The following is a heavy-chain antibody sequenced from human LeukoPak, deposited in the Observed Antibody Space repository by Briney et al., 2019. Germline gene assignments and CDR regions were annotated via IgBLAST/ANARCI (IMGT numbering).Heavy chain of an antibody. V-gene: IGHV4-61*02. CDR2: IYTSGST. CDR3: ARDRMGKVTTAYFDY. CDR1: GGSISSGSYY. Sequence: SETLSLTCTVSGGSISSGSYYWSWIRQPAGKGLEWIGRIYTSGSTNYNPSLKSRVTISVDTSKNQFSLKLSSVTAADTAVYYCARDRMGKVTTAYFDYWGQGTLVTVSS. D-gene: IGHD4-11*01. J-gene: IGHJ4*02.